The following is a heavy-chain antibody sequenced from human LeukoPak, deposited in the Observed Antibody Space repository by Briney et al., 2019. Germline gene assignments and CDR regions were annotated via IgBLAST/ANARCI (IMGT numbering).Heavy chain of an antibody. CDR1: GGSISSSGYY. J-gene: IGHJ5*02. Sequence: SETLSLTCTVSGGSISSSGYYWGWIRQPPGKGLEWIGSIYYSGTTYYNPSLKSRVTISGDSSKNQFSLKLNSVTAADTAVYYCARDRSTLGWFDPWGQGTLVTVSS. CDR3: ARDRSTLGWFDP. CDR2: IYYSGTT. V-gene: IGHV4-39*07. D-gene: IGHD2-2*01.